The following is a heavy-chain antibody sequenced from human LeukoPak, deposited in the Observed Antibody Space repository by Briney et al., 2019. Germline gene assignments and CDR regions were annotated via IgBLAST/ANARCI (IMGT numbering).Heavy chain of an antibody. CDR2: IYYSGST. CDR3: ARLYYDSSGYYPFDY. J-gene: IGHJ4*02. D-gene: IGHD3-22*01. Sequence: SETLSLTCTVSGGSISSYYWSWIRQPPGKGLEWIGYIYYSGSTNYNPSLKSRVTISVDTSKNQFSLKLSSVTATDTAVYYCARLYYDSSGYYPFDYWGQGTLVTVSS. V-gene: IGHV4-59*08. CDR1: GGSISSYY.